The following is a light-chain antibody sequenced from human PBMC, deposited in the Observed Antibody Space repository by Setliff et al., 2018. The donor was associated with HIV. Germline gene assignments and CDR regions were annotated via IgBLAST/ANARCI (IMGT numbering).Light chain of an antibody. CDR2: DVS. V-gene: IGLV2-14*03. CDR1: GSAVGGYNY. CDR3: CSYTSANTYV. Sequence: ALTQPASVSGSPGQSITISCAGTGSAVGGYNYVSWYQQHPGKAPKLMIYDVSNRPSGVSNRFSGSKSGHTASLTISGLQAEDEADYYCCSYTSANTYVFGTGTKVTVL. J-gene: IGLJ1*01.